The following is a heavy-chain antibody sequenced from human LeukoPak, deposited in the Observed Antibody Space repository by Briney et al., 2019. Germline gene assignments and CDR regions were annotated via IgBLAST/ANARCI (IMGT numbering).Heavy chain of an antibody. CDR1: GGTFSSYA. D-gene: IGHD3-3*01. J-gene: IGHJ4*02. CDR3: ASVEGPIFGVVVYYFDY. V-gene: IGHV1-69*13. CDR2: IIPIFGTA. Sequence: SVKVSCKASGGTFSSYATSWVRQAPGQGLEWMGGIIPIFGTANYAQKFQGRVTITADESTSTAYMELSSLRSEDTAVYYCASVEGPIFGVVVYYFDYWGQGTLVTVSS.